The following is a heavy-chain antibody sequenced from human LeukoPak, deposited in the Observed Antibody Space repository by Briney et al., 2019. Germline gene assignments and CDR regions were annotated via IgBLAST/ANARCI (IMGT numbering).Heavy chain of an antibody. J-gene: IGHJ4*02. CDR3: ARNAYYSADY. V-gene: IGHV4-34*01. CDR1: GGSFSGYY. CDR2: INHSGST. D-gene: IGHD2/OR15-2a*01. Sequence: SETLSLTCAVYGGSFSGYYWSWIRQPPGKGLEWIGEINHSGSTNYNPSLKSRVTISVDTSKNQFSLKLSSVTAADTAVYYCARNAYYSADYWGQGILVTVSS.